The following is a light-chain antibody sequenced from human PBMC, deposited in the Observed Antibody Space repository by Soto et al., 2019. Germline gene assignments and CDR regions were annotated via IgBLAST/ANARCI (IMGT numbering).Light chain of an antibody. J-gene: IGKJ1*01. Sequence: EIVLTQSPGTLSLSPGERATFSCRASQSVSSSDFAWYQKKPGQAPRLLIYGASCRATVIPDRFSGSGSGTDFTTTISRLEHEDCAVYCCPSYSSSAGTFGQGTQVEIK. CDR3: PSYSSSAGT. CDR1: QSVSSSD. CDR2: GAS. V-gene: IGKV3-20*01.